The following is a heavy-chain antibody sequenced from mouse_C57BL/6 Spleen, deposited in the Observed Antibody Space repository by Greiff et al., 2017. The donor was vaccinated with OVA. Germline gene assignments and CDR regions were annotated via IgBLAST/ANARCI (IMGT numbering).Heavy chain of an antibody. Sequence: QVQLQQSGAELVKPGASVKISCKASGYAFSSYWMNWVKQRPGKGLEWIGQIYPGDGDTNYNGKFKGQATLTADKSSSTAYMQLSSLTSEDSAVYFCARGYYGSSSWYFDVWGTGTTVTVSS. CDR2: IYPGDGDT. CDR3: ARGYYGSSSWYFDV. J-gene: IGHJ1*03. CDR1: GYAFSSYW. D-gene: IGHD1-1*01. V-gene: IGHV1-80*01.